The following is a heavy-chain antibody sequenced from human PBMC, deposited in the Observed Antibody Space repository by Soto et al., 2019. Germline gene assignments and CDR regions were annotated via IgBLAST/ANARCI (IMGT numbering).Heavy chain of an antibody. V-gene: IGHV3-30*03. J-gene: IGHJ4*02. D-gene: IGHD3-10*01. CDR3: VGGQYYFDY. Sequence: QVQLVESGGGVVQPGRSLRLSCAASGFPFTSYGMHWVREGPGKGLEWLAVISYDGSNKFYADSVKGRFTIPRDNSKNTLYLQMNSLRPEDTALYYCVGGQYYFDYRGQGTLVIVSS. CDR1: GFPFTSYG. CDR2: ISYDGSNK.